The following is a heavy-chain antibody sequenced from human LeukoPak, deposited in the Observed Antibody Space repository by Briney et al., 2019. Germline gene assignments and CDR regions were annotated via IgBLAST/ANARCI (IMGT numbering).Heavy chain of an antibody. D-gene: IGHD3-16*01. CDR2: INPSSGVA. Sequence: ASVKVSCKASGYTFTDNYIHWVRQAPGQGLELMGYINPSSGVANPAQKFQGRITLSRDTSISTAYVELSRLRSDDTAFYYCARDGYGDYVYFDFWGQGSLVIVSS. CDR3: ARDGYGDYVYFDF. V-gene: IGHV1-2*02. J-gene: IGHJ4*02. CDR1: GYTFTDNY.